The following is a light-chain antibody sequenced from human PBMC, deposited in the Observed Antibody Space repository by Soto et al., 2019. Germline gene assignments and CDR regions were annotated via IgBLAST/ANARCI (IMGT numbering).Light chain of an antibody. CDR2: AAS. J-gene: IGKJ1*01. CDR3: QKRDSGPWT. CDR1: QGISKY. Sequence: DIQMTQSPSSLSASVGERVTITCRASQGISKYLALYQQKPGEVPKLLIYAASTLQSGVPSRFSGSGSGTDFTLTISSLQPDDVATYYCQKRDSGPWTFGQGIKVDIK. V-gene: IGKV1-27*01.